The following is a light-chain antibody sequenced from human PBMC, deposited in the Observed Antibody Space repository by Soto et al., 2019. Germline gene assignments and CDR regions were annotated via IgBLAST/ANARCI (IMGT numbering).Light chain of an antibody. CDR2: GAS. CDR3: QQYNNWPPWT. Sequence: EIVLTQSPGTLSLSPGESATLSCRASQSVPSNYLAWYQQEPGQAPRLLIYGASTRATGIPARFSGSGSGTEFTLTISSLQSEDFAVYYCQQYNNWPPWTFGQGTKVDIK. J-gene: IGKJ1*01. CDR1: QSVPSN. V-gene: IGKV3-15*01.